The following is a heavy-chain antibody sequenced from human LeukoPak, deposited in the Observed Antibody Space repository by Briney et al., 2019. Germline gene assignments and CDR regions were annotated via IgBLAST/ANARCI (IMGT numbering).Heavy chain of an antibody. V-gene: IGHV3-21*04. J-gene: IGHJ4*02. CDR2: ISSSSSYT. CDR3: AKDVPLDY. CDR1: GFTFSSYS. Sequence: GSLRLSCAASGFTFSSYSMNWVRQAPGKGLEWVSSISSSSSYTYYADSVKGRFTISRDNSKNTLYLQMNSLRAEDTAVYYCAKDVPLDYWGQGTLVTVSS.